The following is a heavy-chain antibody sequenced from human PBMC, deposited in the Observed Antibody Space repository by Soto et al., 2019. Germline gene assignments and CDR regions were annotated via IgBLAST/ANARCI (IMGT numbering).Heavy chain of an antibody. CDR1: GLTFSNAW. D-gene: IGHD3-3*01. Sequence: PGGSLTLSCAASGLTFSNAWMSWVRQAPGKGLEWVGRIKSKTDGGTTDYAAPVKGRFTISRDDTKNTLYLQMNSLKTEDTAVYYCTTVTTFGYSPDSWGQGTLVTVSS. CDR3: TTVTTFGYSPDS. J-gene: IGHJ4*02. V-gene: IGHV3-15*01. CDR2: IKSKTDGGTT.